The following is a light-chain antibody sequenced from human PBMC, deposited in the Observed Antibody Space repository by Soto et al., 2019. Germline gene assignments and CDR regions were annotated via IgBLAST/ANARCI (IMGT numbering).Light chain of an antibody. CDR1: QSISIL. V-gene: IGKV1-5*03. CDR3: HNYNHFSWT. J-gene: IGKJ1*01. CDR2: ATS. Sequence: DIHLTQSPSTLSASVGDRVTITCRASQSISILLAWYQQKPRKAPNPLIYATSTLETGASSRFSGSGSGSDFTLTTSRLHTNAFAPYYYHNYNHFSWTFGQGTKVEIK.